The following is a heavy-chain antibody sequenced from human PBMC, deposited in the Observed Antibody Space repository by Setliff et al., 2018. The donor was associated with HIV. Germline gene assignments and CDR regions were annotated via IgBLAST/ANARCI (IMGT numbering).Heavy chain of an antibody. CDR2: IYYSGSA. CDR3: ARVLDYYDSSPYYFDY. V-gene: IGHV4-59*01. Sequence: PSETLSLTCTVSGASIRSFHWSWIRQPPGKGLEWIGYIYYSGSANYTPSLKSRVTISLDTSKSQFSLKLSSVTAADTAMYYCARVLDYYDSSPYYFDYWGQGTLVTVSS. CDR1: GASIRSFH. J-gene: IGHJ4*02. D-gene: IGHD3-22*01.